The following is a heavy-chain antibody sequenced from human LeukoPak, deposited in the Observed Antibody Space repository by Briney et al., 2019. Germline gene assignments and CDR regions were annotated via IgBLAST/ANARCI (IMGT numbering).Heavy chain of an antibody. CDR1: GFTFSSYA. D-gene: IGHD2-2*01. CDR3: SRTGPDGAMDDFDS. CDR2: ISGSGGST. Sequence: PGGSLRLSCAASGFTFSSYAMSWVRQAPGKGLEWVSAISGSGGSTYYADSVKGRFTISRDNSKNTLYLQMNSPKIEDTAVYYCSRTGPDGAMDDFDSWGQGTLVTVSS. J-gene: IGHJ4*02. V-gene: IGHV3-23*01.